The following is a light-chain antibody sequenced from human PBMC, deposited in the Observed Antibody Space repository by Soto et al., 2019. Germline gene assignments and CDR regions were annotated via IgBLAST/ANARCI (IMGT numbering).Light chain of an antibody. V-gene: IGLV2-8*01. CDR1: SSDVGGYNY. CDR3: SSYAGSSNV. J-gene: IGLJ1*01. CDR2: EVN. Sequence: QSALTQPPSASGSPGQSVAISCTGTSSDVGGYNYVSWYQQHPGKAPKLMIYEVNKRPSGVPDRFSGSKSRNTASLTVSGLQAEDEADYYCSSYAGSSNVFGTGTKV.